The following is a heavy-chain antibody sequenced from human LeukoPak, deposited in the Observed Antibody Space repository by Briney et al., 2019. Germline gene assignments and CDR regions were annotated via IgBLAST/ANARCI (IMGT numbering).Heavy chain of an antibody. CDR2: INPNTGGT. V-gene: IGHV1-2*06. D-gene: IGHD7-27*01. CDR3: ARDLPSTSNWELDY. J-gene: IGHJ4*02. CDR1: GYTCIDYF. Sequence: EASVKVSCKTSGYTCIDYFIHWVRQTPGRGLEWMGRINPNTGGTDDAQNFQDRVTMTRDTSINAVYMELNRLTSDDTAVYYCARDLPSTSNWELDYWGQGTLVTVSS.